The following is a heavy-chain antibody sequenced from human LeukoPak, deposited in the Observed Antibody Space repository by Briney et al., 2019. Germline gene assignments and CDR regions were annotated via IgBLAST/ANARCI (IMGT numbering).Heavy chain of an antibody. Sequence: PGGSLRLSCAASGVPFSASWMHWVRQAPGKGLAWVSHISSDGSVIVYADSVKGRFTISRGNAKNTLHLQMNSLRVEDTAVYYCAVDRWYTMNTWGQGTTVTVSS. CDR2: ISSDGSVI. CDR1: GVPFSASW. CDR3: AVDRWYTMNT. J-gene: IGHJ6*02. V-gene: IGHV3-74*01. D-gene: IGHD6-13*01.